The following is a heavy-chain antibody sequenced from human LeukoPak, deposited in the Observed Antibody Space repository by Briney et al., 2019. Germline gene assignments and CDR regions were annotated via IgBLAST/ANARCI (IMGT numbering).Heavy chain of an antibody. D-gene: IGHD2-8*01. CDR2: INPNRGDT. J-gene: IGHJ1*01. CDR3: ARALAQRINGYFHH. V-gene: IGHV1-2*02. Sequence: ASVTVSCKASGYTFTGYYIHWVRQAPGQGLEWMGWINPNRGDTNYAQKFQGRVSMTRDTSISTDYMELNGLKSDDTAVYYCARALAQRINGYFHHWGQGTLVTVSS. CDR1: GYTFTGYY.